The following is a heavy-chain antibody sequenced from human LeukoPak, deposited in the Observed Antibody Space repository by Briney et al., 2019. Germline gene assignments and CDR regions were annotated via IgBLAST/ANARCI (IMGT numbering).Heavy chain of an antibody. V-gene: IGHV4-39*07. CDR1: GGSISSGSYY. CDR3: ARGETYYDILTGYYNVNWFDP. CDR2: IYYSGST. D-gene: IGHD3-9*01. Sequence: SETLSLTCTVSGGSISSGSYYWGWIRQPPGKGLEWIGSIYYSGSTYYNPSLKSRVTISVDTSKYQFSLKLSSVTAADTAVYYCARGETYYDILTGYYNVNWFDPWGQGTLVTVSS. J-gene: IGHJ5*02.